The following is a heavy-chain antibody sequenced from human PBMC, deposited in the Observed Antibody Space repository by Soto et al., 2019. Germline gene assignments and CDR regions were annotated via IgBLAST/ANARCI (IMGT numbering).Heavy chain of an antibody. D-gene: IGHD3-10*01. CDR3: ARDGGFGELKY. Sequence: QVQLVQSGAELKKPGSSVKVSCKASGDTFSGYPINWVRQAPGEGLEWMGRIIPAFGTTNDAQRFEGRVTFTADESTNTAYMELRGLLSEDTAVYYCARDGGFGELKYWGPGTLVTASS. CDR2: IIPAFGTT. CDR1: GDTFSGYP. V-gene: IGHV1-69*18. J-gene: IGHJ4*02.